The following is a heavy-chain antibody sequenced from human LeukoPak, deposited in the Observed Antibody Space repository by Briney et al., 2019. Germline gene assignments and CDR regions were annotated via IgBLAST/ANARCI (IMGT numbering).Heavy chain of an antibody. V-gene: IGHV3-23*01. CDR1: GFTFRSYA. CDR2: LTTGGSA. D-gene: IGHD3-3*01. CDR3: AKSGTDYDFWDSGY. Sequence: GGSLRLSCAASGFTFRSYAMSWVRQSPGKGLEWVSGLTTGGSAYYVDSVRGRFTISRDDSKNTLYLQMSGLRAEDTAVYYCAKSGTDYDFWDSGYWGQGTLVTVSS. J-gene: IGHJ4*02.